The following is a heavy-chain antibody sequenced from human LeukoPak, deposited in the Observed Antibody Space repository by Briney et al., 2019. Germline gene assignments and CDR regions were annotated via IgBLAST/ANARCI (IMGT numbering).Heavy chain of an antibody. D-gene: IGHD1-1*01. Sequence: GASVKVSCKASGYTFTSYGISWVRQAPGQGLEWMGWISAYNGNTNYAQKLQGRVTMTTDTSTSTAYMELRSLRSDDTAVYYCARDTTGTQGYYYYGMDVWGQGTTVTVSS. J-gene: IGHJ6*02. CDR3: ARDTTGTQGYYYYGMDV. CDR1: GYTFTSYG. CDR2: ISAYNGNT. V-gene: IGHV1-18*01.